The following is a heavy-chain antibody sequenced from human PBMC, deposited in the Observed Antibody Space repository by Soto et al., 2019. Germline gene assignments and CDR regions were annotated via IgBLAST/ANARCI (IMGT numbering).Heavy chain of an antibody. CDR2: IYYSGST. D-gene: IGHD5-12*01. CDR3: ATYQIGYSGYDRHGFDY. Sequence: SETLSLTCTVSGGSISSGGYYWSWIRQHPGKGLEWIGYIYYSGSTYYNPSLKSRVTISVDTSKNQFSLKLSSVTAADTAVYYCATYQIGYSGYDRHGFDYWGQGTLVTV. J-gene: IGHJ4*02. V-gene: IGHV4-31*03. CDR1: GGSISSGGYY.